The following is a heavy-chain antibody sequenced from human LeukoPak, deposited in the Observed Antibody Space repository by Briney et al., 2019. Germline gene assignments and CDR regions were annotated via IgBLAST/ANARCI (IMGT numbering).Heavy chain of an antibody. D-gene: IGHD3-3*01. CDR2: ISSSSSYI. CDR1: GFTFSSYS. Sequence: GGSLRLSCAASGFTFSSYSMNWVRQAPGKGLEWVSSISSSSSYIYYADSVKGRFTISRDNAKNTLYLQMNSLRAEDTAVYYCVRVEWRDLAPDYWGQGTLVTVSS. V-gene: IGHV3-21*01. J-gene: IGHJ4*02. CDR3: VRVEWRDLAPDY.